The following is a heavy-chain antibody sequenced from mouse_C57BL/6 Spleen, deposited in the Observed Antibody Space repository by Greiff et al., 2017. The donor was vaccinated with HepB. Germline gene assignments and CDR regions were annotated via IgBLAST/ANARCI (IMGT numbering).Heavy chain of an antibody. V-gene: IGHV1-64*01. CDR1: GYTFTSYW. CDR2: IHPNSGST. D-gene: IGHD1-1*01. Sequence: QVQLQQPGAELVKPGASVKLSCKASGYTFTSYWMHWVKQRPGQGLEWIGMIHPNSGSTNYNEKFKSKATLTVDKSSSTAYMQLSSLTSEDSAVYYCARGGYYGSSPYYYAMDYWGQGTSGTVSS. CDR3: ARGGYYGSSPYYYAMDY. J-gene: IGHJ4*01.